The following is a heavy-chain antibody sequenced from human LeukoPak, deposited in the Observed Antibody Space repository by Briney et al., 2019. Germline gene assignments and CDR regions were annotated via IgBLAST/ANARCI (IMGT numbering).Heavy chain of an antibody. V-gene: IGHV3-7*01. CDR3: AREGALGGVVVTAIRGDWFDP. CDR1: GFTFSSYW. D-gene: IGHD2-21*02. CDR2: IKQDGSEK. Sequence: GGSLRLSCAASGFTFSSYWMSWVRQAPGKGLEWVANIKQDGSEKYYVDSVKGRFTISRDNAKNSLYLQMNSLRAEDTAVYYCAREGALGGVVVTAIRGDWFDPWGQGTLVTVSS. J-gene: IGHJ5*02.